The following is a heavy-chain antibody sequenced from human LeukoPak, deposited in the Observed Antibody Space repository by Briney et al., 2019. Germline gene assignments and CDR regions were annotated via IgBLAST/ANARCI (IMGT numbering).Heavy chain of an antibody. Sequence: ASVKVSCKVSGYTLTELSMHWVRQAPGKGLEWMGGFDPEDGETIYAQKFQGRVTMTEDTSTDTAYMELSSLRSEDTAVYYCALRAYYDSSGRPHNWFDPWGQRTLVTVSS. CDR2: FDPEDGET. D-gene: IGHD3-22*01. V-gene: IGHV1-24*01. CDR3: ALRAYYDSSGRPHNWFDP. CDR1: GYTLTELS. J-gene: IGHJ5*02.